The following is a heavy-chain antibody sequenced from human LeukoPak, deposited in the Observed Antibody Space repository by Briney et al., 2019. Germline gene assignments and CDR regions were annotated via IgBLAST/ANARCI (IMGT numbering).Heavy chain of an antibody. D-gene: IGHD3-10*02. V-gene: IGHV3-48*03. Sequence: GGSLRLSCAASGFTFSSYEMNWVRQAPGRGLEWVSYISSSGSTIYYADSVKGRFTISRDNAKNSLYLQMNSLRAEDTAVYYCAELGITMIGGVWGKGTTVTVSS. CDR3: AELGITMIGGV. CDR1: GFTFSSYE. CDR2: ISSSGSTI. J-gene: IGHJ6*04.